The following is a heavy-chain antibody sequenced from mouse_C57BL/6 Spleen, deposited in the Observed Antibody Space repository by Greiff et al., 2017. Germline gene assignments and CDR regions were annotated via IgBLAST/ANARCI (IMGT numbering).Heavy chain of an antibody. CDR3: ARGGYGGAMDY. J-gene: IGHJ4*01. Sequence: EVMLVESGGGLVKPGGSLKLSCAASGFTFSDYGMHWVRQAPEKGLEWVAYISSGSSTIYYADTVKGRFTISRDNAKNTLFLQMTSLRSEDTAMYYCARGGYGGAMDYWGQGTSVTVSS. CDR2: ISSGSSTI. CDR1: GFTFSDYG. D-gene: IGHD2-10*02. V-gene: IGHV5-17*01.